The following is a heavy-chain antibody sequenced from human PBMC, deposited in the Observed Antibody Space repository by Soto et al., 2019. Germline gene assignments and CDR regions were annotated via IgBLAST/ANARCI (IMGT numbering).Heavy chain of an antibody. Sequence: ASVKFSCTASGYTFTSYYMHWVRQAPGQGLEWMGIINPSGGSTSYAQKFQGRVTMTRDTSTSTVYMELSSLRSEDTAVYYCARVKEGGWCDRWGQGSLVTVSS. J-gene: IGHJ5*02. CDR1: GYTFTSYY. CDR2: INPSGGST. CDR3: ARVKEGGWCDR. V-gene: IGHV1-46*01.